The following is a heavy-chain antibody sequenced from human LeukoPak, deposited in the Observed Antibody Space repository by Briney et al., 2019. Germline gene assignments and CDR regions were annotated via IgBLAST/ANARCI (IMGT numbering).Heavy chain of an antibody. Sequence: SETLSLTCTVSGGSISSYYWSWIRQPPGKGLEWIGYIYYSGSTNYNPSLKSRVTISVDTSKNQFPLKLSSVTAADTAVYYCARYCSGGSCYSNYYFDYWGQGTLITVSS. D-gene: IGHD2-15*01. J-gene: IGHJ4*02. CDR3: ARYCSGGSCYSNYYFDY. CDR1: GGSISSYY. CDR2: IYYSGST. V-gene: IGHV4-59*01.